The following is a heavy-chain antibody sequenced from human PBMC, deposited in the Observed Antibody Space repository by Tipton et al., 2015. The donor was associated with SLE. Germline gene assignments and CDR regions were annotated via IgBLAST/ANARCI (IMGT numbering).Heavy chain of an antibody. D-gene: IGHD3-10*01. J-gene: IGHJ3*01. V-gene: IGHV4-59*01. CDR2: FYFSGSS. CDR1: GVSISTYY. CDR3: ARHLGVIVAFEV. Sequence: TLSLTCSVSGVSISTYYWSWIRQSPGKGLEWIGFFYFSGSSQYNPSLKSRVAISADTSNNQFSLELRSVTAPDTAVYYCARHLGVIVAFEVWGQGTVLTVSS.